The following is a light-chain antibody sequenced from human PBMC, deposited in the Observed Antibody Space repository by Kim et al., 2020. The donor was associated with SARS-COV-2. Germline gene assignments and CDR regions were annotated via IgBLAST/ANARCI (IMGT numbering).Light chain of an antibody. CDR2: GAS. J-gene: IGKJ2*01. V-gene: IGKV3-15*01. CDR1: ESISSN. Sequence: LSVSPAESAPRSCRASESISSNLAWYQQKPGQAPRLLIYGASTRATDIPVRFSGSGSGTEFTLTISSLQSEDFVVYYCQQYHNMQTFGQGTKLEI. CDR3: QQYHNMQT.